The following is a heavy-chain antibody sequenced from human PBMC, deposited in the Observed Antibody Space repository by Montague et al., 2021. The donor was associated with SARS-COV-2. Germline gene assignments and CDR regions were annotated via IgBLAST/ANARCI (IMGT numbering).Heavy chain of an antibody. CDR1: GGSIRSYY. CDR3: ASYGGYFEH. Sequence: SETLSLTCTVSGGSIRSYYWCWIRQTPGTGLEWIGYIYYDGSTNYDPSLKSRVTMSVDSSKNQFSLRLSSVAAADTAVYYCASYGGYFEHWGQGTLVTVSS. V-gene: IGHV4-59*01. D-gene: IGHD3-16*01. J-gene: IGHJ4*02. CDR2: IYYDGST.